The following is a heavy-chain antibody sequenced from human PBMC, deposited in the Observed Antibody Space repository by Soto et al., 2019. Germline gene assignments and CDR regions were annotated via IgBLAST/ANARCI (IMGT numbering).Heavy chain of an antibody. V-gene: IGHV3-23*01. J-gene: IGHJ4*02. D-gene: IGHD6-19*01. CDR3: AKGSSGWFPFDY. CDR2: ISGSGGST. CDR1: GFTFSSYG. Sequence: GGSLRLSCAASGFTFSSYGMHWVRQAPGKGLEWVSAISGSGGSTYYADSVKGRFTISRDNSKNTLYLQMNSLRAEDTAVYYCAKGSSGWFPFDYWGQGTLVTVSS.